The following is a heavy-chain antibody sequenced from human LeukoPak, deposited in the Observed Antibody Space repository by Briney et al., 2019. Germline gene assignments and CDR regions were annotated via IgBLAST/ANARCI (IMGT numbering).Heavy chain of an antibody. CDR1: GFIFSSYW. V-gene: IGHV3-7*01. CDR2: IKQDGSEK. D-gene: IGHD1-26*01. CDR3: ARFRGGSHFDY. J-gene: IGHJ4*02. Sequence: GGSLRLSCAASGFIFSSYWMSWVRQAPGRGLEWVANIKQDGSEKYYVDSVKGRFTISRDNAKNSLYLQMNSLRAEDTAVYYCARFRGGSHFDYWGQGTLVTVSS.